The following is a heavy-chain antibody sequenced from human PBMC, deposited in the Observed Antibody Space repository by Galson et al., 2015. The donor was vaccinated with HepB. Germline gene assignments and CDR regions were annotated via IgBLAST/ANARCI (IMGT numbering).Heavy chain of an antibody. CDR3: ARGVRIAAAGTTQPWGMDV. V-gene: IGHV3-33*01. CDR1: GFSFSTYG. CDR2: IWYDGRNK. J-gene: IGHJ6*02. D-gene: IGHD6-13*01. Sequence: SLRLSCAASGFSFSTYGMHWVRQAPGKGLEWVAVIWYDGRNKFYGDSVKGRFTISRDNSKNTLFLQMNSLRVEDTAVYYCARGVRIAAAGTTQPWGMDVWGQGTEVTVSS.